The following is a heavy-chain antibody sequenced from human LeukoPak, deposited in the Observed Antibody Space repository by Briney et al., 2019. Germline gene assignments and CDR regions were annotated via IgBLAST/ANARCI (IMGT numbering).Heavy chain of an antibody. Sequence: SVKVSCMSSGDIFNSYSVSWVRLAPGQGLEWMGGIIPMFGSAEYAQKFQGRVAISTDQSTTIVYMELSSLTSEDTAVYYCARVGRSRGSLPNFHYYMDVWGKGTTVTVSS. CDR3: ARVGRSRGSLPNFHYYMDV. CDR2: IIPMFGSA. V-gene: IGHV1-69*05. CDR1: GDIFNSYS. D-gene: IGHD1-26*01. J-gene: IGHJ6*03.